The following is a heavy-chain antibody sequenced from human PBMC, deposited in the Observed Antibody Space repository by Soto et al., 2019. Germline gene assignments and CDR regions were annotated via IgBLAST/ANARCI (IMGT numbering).Heavy chain of an antibody. CDR3: AKEGPITNWYFDY. CDR2: ISYDGNVA. Sequence: QVQLVESGGGVVQPGRSLRLSCAASGFTFSSYGMHWVRQALGKGLEWVTVISYDGNVAYYADSVKGRFTISRDNSKNTLYLQMNSLRTEDTAMYYCAKEGPITNWYFDYWGQGTLVTVSS. D-gene: IGHD1-1*01. J-gene: IGHJ4*02. CDR1: GFTFSSYG. V-gene: IGHV3-30*18.